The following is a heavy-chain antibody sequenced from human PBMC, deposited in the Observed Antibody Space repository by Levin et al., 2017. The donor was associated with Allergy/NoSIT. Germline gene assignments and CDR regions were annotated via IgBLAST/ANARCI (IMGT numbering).Heavy chain of an antibody. J-gene: IGHJ3*01. CDR2: ISDTGGST. V-gene: IGHV3-23*01. Sequence: ASVKVSCAASGFTFISYAMNWVRQAPGKGLEWVSDISDTGGSTYYADSVKGRFTISRDNSKNIVYLQMNSLRAEDTAVYYCAKLFEKWLVWGPFDVWGQGTMVTVSS. CDR3: AKLFEKWLVWGPFDV. CDR1: GFTFISYA. D-gene: IGHD6-19*01.